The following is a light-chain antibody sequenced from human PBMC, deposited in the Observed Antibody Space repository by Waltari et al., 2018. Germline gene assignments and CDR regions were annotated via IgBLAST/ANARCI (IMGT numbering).Light chain of an antibody. CDR2: DSS. CDR1: QNITNNY. CDR3: QQYENSPLT. J-gene: IGKJ4*01. Sequence: EVILTQSPDTLSLSPGARATLSCRASQNITNNYLAWYQQKPGLAPRLLIYDSSSRATGVPDRFSGSGSGTDFTLTIGRLEPEDYVVYYCQQYENSPLTFGGGTQVETK. V-gene: IGKV3-20*01.